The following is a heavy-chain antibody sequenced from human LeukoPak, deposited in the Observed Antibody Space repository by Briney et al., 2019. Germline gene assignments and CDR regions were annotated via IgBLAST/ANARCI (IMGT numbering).Heavy chain of an antibody. D-gene: IGHD1-26*01. J-gene: IGHJ4*02. CDR2: MNPNSGNT. CDR3: ARGRSLLRSPLGY. V-gene: IGHV1-8*01. Sequence: GASVKVSCKASGYSFTTYGINWVRQAPGQGLEWMGWMNPNSGNTGYAQKFQGRVTITRNTSISTAYMELSSLRSEDTAVYYCARGRSLLRSPLGYWGQGTLVTVSS. CDR1: GYSFTTYG.